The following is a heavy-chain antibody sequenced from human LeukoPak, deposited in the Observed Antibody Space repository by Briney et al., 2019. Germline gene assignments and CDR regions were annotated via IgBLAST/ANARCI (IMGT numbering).Heavy chain of an antibody. V-gene: IGHV4-34*01. J-gene: IGHJ4*02. D-gene: IGHD2-2*01. CDR1: GGSFSGYY. CDR3: ARGRGYCSSTSCYAYFDY. CDR2: INHSGST. Sequence: SETLSLTCAVYGGSFSGYYWSWIRQPPGKGLGWIGEINHSGSTNYNPSLKSRVTISVDTSKNQFSLKLSSVTAADTAVYYCARGRGYCSSTSCYAYFDYWGQGTLVTVSS.